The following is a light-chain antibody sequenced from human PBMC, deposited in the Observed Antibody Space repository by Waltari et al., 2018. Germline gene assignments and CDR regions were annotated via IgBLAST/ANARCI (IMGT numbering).Light chain of an antibody. V-gene: IGKV2-40*01. J-gene: IGKJ2*01. Sequence: DIVMTQTPLSLPVTPGAPASISCPSSHSLLNSDDGFTYLDWFLQKPGQSPRLLIYTLSYRASGVPDRFIGTGSGSNFSLKISRVEAEDVGIYYCMQRLEFPYTFGQGTRL. CDR3: MQRLEFPYT. CDR1: HSLLNSDDGFTY. CDR2: TLS.